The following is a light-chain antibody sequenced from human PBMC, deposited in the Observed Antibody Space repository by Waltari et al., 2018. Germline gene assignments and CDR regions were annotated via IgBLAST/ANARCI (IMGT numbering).Light chain of an antibody. Sequence: EIVLTQSPGTLSLSPGERATLSCGACEDIKHYLAWYQQKGGQPPRLLIFDASNRATGTPARFSGSGSGTYFNLTISALEPEDCAVYYCQQRVTWLLTFGGGTKVEI. CDR3: QQRVTWLLT. CDR2: DAS. J-gene: IGKJ4*01. V-gene: IGKV3D-11*01. CDR1: EDIKHY.